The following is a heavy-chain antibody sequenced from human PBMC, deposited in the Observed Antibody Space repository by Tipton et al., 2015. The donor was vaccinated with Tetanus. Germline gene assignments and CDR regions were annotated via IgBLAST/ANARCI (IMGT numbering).Heavy chain of an antibody. D-gene: IGHD6-13*01. Sequence: SLRLSCAASGFTFSSYWMHWVRQAPGKGLEWVSHISSDGARSMYADSVKGRFTISRDNAKNTLYLQMNSLRVEDTAVYYCVRDGWLSSTYWGQGTLVTVSS. V-gene: IGHV3-74*03. CDR3: VRDGWLSSTY. CDR1: GFTFSSYW. CDR2: ISSDGARS. J-gene: IGHJ4*02.